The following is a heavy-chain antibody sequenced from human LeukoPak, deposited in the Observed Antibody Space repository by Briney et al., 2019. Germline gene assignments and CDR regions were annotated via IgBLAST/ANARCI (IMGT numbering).Heavy chain of an antibody. Sequence: SETLSLTCTVSGGPISSYYWSWIRQPPGKGLEWIGYIYYSGSTNYNPSLKSRVTISVDTSKNQFSLKLSSVTAADTAVYYCARGLNWFDPWGQGTLVTVSS. D-gene: IGHD3-16*01. V-gene: IGHV4-59*01. CDR1: GGPISSYY. CDR2: IYYSGST. J-gene: IGHJ5*02. CDR3: ARGLNWFDP.